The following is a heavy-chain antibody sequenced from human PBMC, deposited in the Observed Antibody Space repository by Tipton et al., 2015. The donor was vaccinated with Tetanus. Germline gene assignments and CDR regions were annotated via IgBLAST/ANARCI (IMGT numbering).Heavy chain of an antibody. CDR3: ARANYDSSKKGPFDS. CDR1: DGSFNAYY. Sequence: PGLLKPSETLSLTCGVSDGSFNAYYWSWIRQPPGKGLQWIGYMYYSGTTHYNPSLKSRVTISMDRSKNQISLQPTSVTAADTAVYYCARANYDSSKKGPFDSWGQGSLVIVSS. CDR2: MYYSGTT. V-gene: IGHV4-59*01. D-gene: IGHD1-7*01. J-gene: IGHJ4*02.